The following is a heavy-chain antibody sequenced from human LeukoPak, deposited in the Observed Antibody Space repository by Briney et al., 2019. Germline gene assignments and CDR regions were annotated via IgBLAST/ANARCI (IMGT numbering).Heavy chain of an antibody. J-gene: IGHJ3*02. CDR3: AKAPYCSGGSCYSDAFDI. Sequence: GGSLRLSCAAYGFAFSSYSMNWVRQAPGKGLEWVSSISSSSSYIYYADSVKGRFTISRDNSKNTLYLQMNSLRAEDTAVYYCAKAPYCSGGSCYSDAFDIWGQGTMVTVSS. CDR1: GFAFSSYS. D-gene: IGHD2-15*01. V-gene: IGHV3-21*04. CDR2: ISSSSSYI.